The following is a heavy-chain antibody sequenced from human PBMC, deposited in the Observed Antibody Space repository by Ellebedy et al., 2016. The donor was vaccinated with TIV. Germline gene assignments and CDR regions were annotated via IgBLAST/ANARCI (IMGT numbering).Heavy chain of an antibody. D-gene: IGHD3-10*01. CDR3: AKHSSITMVEEDAFDI. CDR2: IYYSGST. V-gene: IGHV4-59*08. J-gene: IGHJ3*02. CDR1: GDSISSYY. Sequence: MPSETLSLTCTVSGDSISSYYWSWIRQPPRKGLEWIGYIYYSGSTNYNPSLKSRVTISVDTSKNQFSLTLSSVTAADTAVYYCAKHSSITMVEEDAFDIWGQGTMVTVSS.